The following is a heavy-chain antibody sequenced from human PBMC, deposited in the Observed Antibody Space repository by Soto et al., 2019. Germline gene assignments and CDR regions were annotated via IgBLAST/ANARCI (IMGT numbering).Heavy chain of an antibody. CDR1: GGSFSGYY. V-gene: IGHV4-34*01. D-gene: IGHD3-10*01. J-gene: IGHJ4*02. CDR2: INLSGST. CDR3: ARGLRPARRXGXXTXXHGGTXDY. Sequence: QVQLQQWGAGLLKPSETLSLTCAVYGGSFSGYYWSWIRQPPGKGLEWIGEINLSGSTNYNPSLKRRVTRAVDTSTNPFSLKLSSVTAADTAVYYCARGLRPARRXGXXTXXHGGTXDYWGQGTLVTVSS.